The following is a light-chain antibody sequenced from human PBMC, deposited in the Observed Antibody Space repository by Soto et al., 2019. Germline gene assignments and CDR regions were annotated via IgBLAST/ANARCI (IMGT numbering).Light chain of an antibody. V-gene: IGKV1-27*01. J-gene: IGKJ1*01. Sequence: DIQMTQSPSSLSASVGDRVTITCRAGQGINNYLAWYQQKPGKVPKLLIYAASTLQSGVPSRFSGSVSGTDFTLTISSLQPEDVATYYCQKYNSAPWTFGQGTKVDIK. CDR2: AAS. CDR1: QGINNY. CDR3: QKYNSAPWT.